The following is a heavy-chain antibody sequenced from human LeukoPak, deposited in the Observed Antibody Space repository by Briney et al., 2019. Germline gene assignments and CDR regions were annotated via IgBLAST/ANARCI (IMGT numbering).Heavy chain of an antibody. J-gene: IGHJ4*02. Sequence: SETLSLTCTVSGGSISSYYWSWIRQPPGKGLEWIGEINHSGSTNYNPSLKSRVTISVDTSKNQFSLKLSSVTAADTAVYYCARGRGGHFDYWGQGTLVTVSS. CDR3: ARGRGGHFDY. D-gene: IGHD3-10*01. CDR2: INHSGST. CDR1: GGSISSYY. V-gene: IGHV4-34*01.